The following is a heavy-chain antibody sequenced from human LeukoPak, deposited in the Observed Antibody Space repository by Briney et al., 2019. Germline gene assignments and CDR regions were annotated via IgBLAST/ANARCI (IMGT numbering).Heavy chain of an antibody. J-gene: IGHJ5*02. CDR1: GFSLSRYD. Sequence: GGSLRLSCAASGFSLSRYDMHWVRQAPGKGLEWVAFIQNDGHDYYYADSVRGRFTISRDNSRSTLFPQINSLRGEDTAIYYCATYRQVMLPFEAWGRGTLVTVSS. CDR2: IQNDGHDY. D-gene: IGHD5-18*01. CDR3: ATYRQVMLPFEA. V-gene: IGHV3-30*02.